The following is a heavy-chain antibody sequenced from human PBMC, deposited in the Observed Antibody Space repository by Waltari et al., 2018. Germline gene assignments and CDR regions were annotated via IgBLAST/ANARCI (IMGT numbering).Heavy chain of an antibody. CDR2: MSSSAIAI. Sequence: EVQLVESGGGLVQPGGSLRLSCAASGFTFSSYELNWVRQGPGKGLGWVSYMSSSAIAIYYADPVKARLTSTRENAKNSLYLQMNSLRAEDTAVYYCARDPSGSYYDYYFDSWGQGILVTVSS. CDR3: ARDPSGSYYDYYFDS. D-gene: IGHD1-26*01. V-gene: IGHV3-48*03. J-gene: IGHJ4*02. CDR1: GFTFSSYE.